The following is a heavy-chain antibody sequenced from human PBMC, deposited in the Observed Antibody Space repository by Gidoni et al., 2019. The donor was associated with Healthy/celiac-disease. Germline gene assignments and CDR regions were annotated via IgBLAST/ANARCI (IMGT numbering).Heavy chain of an antibody. CDR2: IYWNDDK. Sequence: QITLKESGPTLLKPPQTLTLTCTFPGFTLCTSGVGVGWIRQPPGKALEWRALIYWNDDKRYSPSLKSRLTITKDTSKNKVVLKMTNMDPVDTATDYCARRNLWFGELLNWFDPWGQGTLVTVSS. CDR1: GFTLCTSGVG. J-gene: IGHJ5*02. D-gene: IGHD3-10*01. V-gene: IGHV2-5*01. CDR3: ARRNLWFGELLNWFDP.